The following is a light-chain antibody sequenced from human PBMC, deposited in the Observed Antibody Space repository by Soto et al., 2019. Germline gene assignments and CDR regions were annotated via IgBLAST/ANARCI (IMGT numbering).Light chain of an antibody. CDR3: QSYDSSLSGSEV. Sequence: QAVVTQPPSVSGAPGQRVTISCTGSSPNIGAGYDVHWYQQLPGTAPKLLIYGNSNRPSGVPDRFSGSKSGTSASLAITGLQAEDEADYYCQSYDSSLSGSEVFGTGTKLTVL. CDR1: SPNIGAGYD. CDR2: GNS. V-gene: IGLV1-40*01. J-gene: IGLJ1*01.